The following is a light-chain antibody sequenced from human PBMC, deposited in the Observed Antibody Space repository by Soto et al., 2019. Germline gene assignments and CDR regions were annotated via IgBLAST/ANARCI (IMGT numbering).Light chain of an antibody. J-gene: IGLJ1*01. CDR1: SSDVGAYNF. CDR3: SSSTTSAPYV. Sequence: QSALTQPASVSGSPGQSITISCTGTSSDVGAYNFVSWYQHHPGRAPKVIIYEVTIRPSGVSNRFSGSKSGNTASLTISGLQAEDEDDYYCSSSTTSAPYVFGSGTKLTVL. V-gene: IGLV2-14*01. CDR2: EVT.